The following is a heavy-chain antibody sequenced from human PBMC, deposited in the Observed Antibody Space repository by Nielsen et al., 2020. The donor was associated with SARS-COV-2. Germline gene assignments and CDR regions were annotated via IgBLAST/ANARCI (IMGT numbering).Heavy chain of an antibody. J-gene: IGHJ4*02. CDR2: ISWNSGSI. Sequence: SLKISCVASGFTFDDYAMHWVRQAPGKGLEWVSGISWNSGSIGYADSVKGRFTISRDNAKNSLYLQMNSLRAEDTALYYCAKGGRYYDFWSGYFFDYWGQGTLVTVSS. V-gene: IGHV3-9*01. D-gene: IGHD3-3*01. CDR3: AKGGRYYDFWSGYFFDY. CDR1: GFTFDDYA.